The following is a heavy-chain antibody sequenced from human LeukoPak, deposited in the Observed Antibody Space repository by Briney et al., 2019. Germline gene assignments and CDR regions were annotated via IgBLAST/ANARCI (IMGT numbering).Heavy chain of an antibody. Sequence: GRSLRLSCAASGFSFGDYAMHWVRQAPGKGLEWVSGITWNSDIKAYADAVKGRFTVSRDNAKNSLYLRMNSLRSDDTALYYCARAPISGSYSQYFYMDVWGKGTTVTISS. J-gene: IGHJ6*03. D-gene: IGHD3-10*01. CDR3: ARAPISGSYSQYFYMDV. V-gene: IGHV3-9*01. CDR1: GFSFGDYA. CDR2: ITWNSDIK.